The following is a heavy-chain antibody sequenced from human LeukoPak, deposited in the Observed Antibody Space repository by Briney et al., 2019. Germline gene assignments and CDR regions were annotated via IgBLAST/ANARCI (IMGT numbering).Heavy chain of an antibody. CDR2: ISSSSSYI. D-gene: IGHD5-18*01. Sequence: GGSLRLSCAASGFTFRIYNMNWVRQAPGKGLEWVSSISSSSSYIYYADSVKGRSTISRDNSKNTLYLQMNSLRAEDTAIYYCAKEGDTAIPPYYFDYWGQGTLVTVSS. CDR1: GFTFRIYN. J-gene: IGHJ4*02. V-gene: IGHV3-21*04. CDR3: AKEGDTAIPPYYFDY.